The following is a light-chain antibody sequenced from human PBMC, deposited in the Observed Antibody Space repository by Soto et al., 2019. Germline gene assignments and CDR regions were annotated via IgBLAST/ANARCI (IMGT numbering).Light chain of an antibody. CDR1: QSVTTN. J-gene: IGKJ2*01. Sequence: ETVLTQSPATLSVSPGERATFSCRASQSVTTNLAWYQQKPGQVPRLLIYGASTRATGIPARFSGSGSGTEFTLSTSSLQSADFAIYHCQQYHSWPHTFGQGTKLQIK. CDR2: GAS. V-gene: IGKV3-15*01. CDR3: QQYHSWPHT.